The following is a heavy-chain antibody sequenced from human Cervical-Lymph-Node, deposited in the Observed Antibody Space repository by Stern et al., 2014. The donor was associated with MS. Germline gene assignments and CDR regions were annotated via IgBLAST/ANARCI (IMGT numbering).Heavy chain of an antibody. Sequence: QVQLVQSGPGLVKPSQTLSLTCTVSGGSISSGGYYWGWIRPHPGKGLEWIGYNYYSGITYYNPSLKSRVTISVDMSKNQFSLKLSSVTAADTAVYYCAAELGGSYYFDYWGQGTLVTVSS. J-gene: IGHJ4*02. CDR2: NYYSGIT. D-gene: IGHD1-26*01. CDR3: AAELGGSYYFDY. V-gene: IGHV4-31*03. CDR1: GGSISSGGYY.